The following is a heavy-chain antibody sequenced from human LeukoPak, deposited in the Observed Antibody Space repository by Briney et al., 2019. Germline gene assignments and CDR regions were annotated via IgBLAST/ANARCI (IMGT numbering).Heavy chain of an antibody. J-gene: IGHJ4*02. CDR1: GGSLINNY. Sequence: SETLSLTCTVSGGSLINNYWSWIRLPPGKGLEWIGYIFYSGITNYNPSLRSRVTISVDTSKNQFSLELSSVTAADTAVYYCARKEVAAPYYFDYWGQGTLVTVSS. CDR3: ARKEVAAPYYFDY. CDR2: IFYSGIT. D-gene: IGHD1-26*01. V-gene: IGHV4-59*01.